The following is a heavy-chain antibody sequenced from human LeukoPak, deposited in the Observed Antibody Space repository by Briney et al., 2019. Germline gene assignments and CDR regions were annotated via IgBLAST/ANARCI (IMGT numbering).Heavy chain of an antibody. Sequence: ASVKVSCKASGYTFTGYYMHWVRQAPGQGLEWMGRINPNSGGTNYAQKFQGRVTMTRDTSISTAYMELSRLRSDDTAVYYRAFDFWSGSLSLNWFDPWGQGTLVTVSS. V-gene: IGHV1-2*06. CDR3: AFDFWSGSLSLNWFDP. D-gene: IGHD3-3*01. CDR1: GYTFTGYY. CDR2: INPNSGGT. J-gene: IGHJ5*02.